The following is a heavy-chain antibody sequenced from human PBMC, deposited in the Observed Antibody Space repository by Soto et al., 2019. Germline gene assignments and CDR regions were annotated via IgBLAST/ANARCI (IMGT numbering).Heavy chain of an antibody. J-gene: IGHJ6*02. CDR1: GFNFNSYT. V-gene: IGHV3-21*01. CDR2: ISSSGYI. D-gene: IGHD2-15*01. Sequence: GGSLRLSCAASGFNFNSYTINWVRQAPGKRVEWLSSISSSGYIFSTDSVRGRFTISRDNAKNSVYLQINSLRAEDTAVYFCARDCSGGSCYPGMDVWGQGTTVTVSS. CDR3: ARDCSGGSCYPGMDV.